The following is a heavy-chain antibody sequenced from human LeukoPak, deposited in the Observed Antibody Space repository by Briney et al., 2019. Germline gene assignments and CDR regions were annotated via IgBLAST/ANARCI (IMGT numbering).Heavy chain of an antibody. V-gene: IGHV3-7*03. J-gene: IGHJ4*02. CDR2: TNQDGSQK. CDR1: GFNFRDFW. D-gene: IGHD7-27*01. Sequence: PGGSLRLSCAASGFNFRDFWMNWIRQAPGKGLEWVANTNQDGSQKYYVDSVRGRFTISRDNAENLFYLQIDSLGVEDTAIYYCAAWGSGNYWGQGTLVTVSS. CDR3: AAWGSGNY.